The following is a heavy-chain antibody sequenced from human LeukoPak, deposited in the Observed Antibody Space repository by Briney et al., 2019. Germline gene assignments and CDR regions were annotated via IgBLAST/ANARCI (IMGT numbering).Heavy chain of an antibody. CDR2: NSSGSTNI. CDR3: ARGGDSDYAFDY. CDR1: GFTFSSYT. Sequence: GGSLRLSCAASGFTFSSYTINCVRQAPGKGLEWVSSNSSGSTNIYYADSVKGRFTISRDNAKNSLYLQMNSLRDEDTAVYYCARGGDSDYAFDYWGQGTLVTVSS. D-gene: IGHD4-17*01. J-gene: IGHJ4*02. V-gene: IGHV3-21*01.